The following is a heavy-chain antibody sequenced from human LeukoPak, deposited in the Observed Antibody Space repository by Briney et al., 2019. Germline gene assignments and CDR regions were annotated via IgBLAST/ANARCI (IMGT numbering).Heavy chain of an antibody. V-gene: IGHV4-34*01. D-gene: IGHD6-13*01. J-gene: IGHJ6*02. CDR2: INHSGST. Sequence: SETLSLTCAVYGGSFSGYYWSWIRQPPGKGLEWIGEINHSGSTNYSPSLKSRVTISVDTSKNQFSLKLSSVTAADTAVYYCARGRSRKHSSPMDVWGQGATVTVSS. CDR1: GGSFSGYY. CDR3: ARGRSRKHSSPMDV.